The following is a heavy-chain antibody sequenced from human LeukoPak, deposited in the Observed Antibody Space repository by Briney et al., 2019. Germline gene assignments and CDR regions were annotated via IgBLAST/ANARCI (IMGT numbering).Heavy chain of an antibody. Sequence: GGSLRLSCAASGFTFDDYAMHWVRQAPGKGLEWVSGISWNSGSIGYADSVKGRFTISRDNAKNSLYLQMNSLRAEDTALYYCAKGRVAVAGQHFDNWGQGTLVTVSS. J-gene: IGHJ4*02. CDR1: GFTFDDYA. CDR2: ISWNSGSI. V-gene: IGHV3-9*01. D-gene: IGHD6-19*01. CDR3: AKGRVAVAGQHFDN.